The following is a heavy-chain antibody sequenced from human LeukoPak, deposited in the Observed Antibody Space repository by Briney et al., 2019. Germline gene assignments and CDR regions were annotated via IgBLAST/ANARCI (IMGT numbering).Heavy chain of an antibody. V-gene: IGHV3-13*01. CDR1: GFTFTSYS. Sequence: GGSLRLSCVASGFTFTSYSMNWVRQAPGKGLEWVSTIGTASDTYYPGSVEGRFTLSRDNAKNSLYLQMNSLTAGDTAVYYCARGPPRGKYYYMDVWGKGTTVTVSS. J-gene: IGHJ6*03. D-gene: IGHD1-1*01. CDR3: ARGPPRGKYYYMDV. CDR2: IGTASDT.